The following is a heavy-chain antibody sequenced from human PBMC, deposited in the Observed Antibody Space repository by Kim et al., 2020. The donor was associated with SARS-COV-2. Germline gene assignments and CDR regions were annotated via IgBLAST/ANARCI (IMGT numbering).Heavy chain of an antibody. J-gene: IGHJ4*02. Sequence: GGSLRLSCEASGFTFSSYGMHWVRQAPGKGLEWVAVISYDGSNKYYADSVKGRFTISRDNSKNTLYLQMNSLRAEDTAVYYCAKQIRRYSSSSANFDYWGQGTLVTVSS. CDR1: GFTFSSYG. CDR3: AKQIRRYSSSSANFDY. CDR2: ISYDGSNK. V-gene: IGHV3-30*18. D-gene: IGHD6-6*01.